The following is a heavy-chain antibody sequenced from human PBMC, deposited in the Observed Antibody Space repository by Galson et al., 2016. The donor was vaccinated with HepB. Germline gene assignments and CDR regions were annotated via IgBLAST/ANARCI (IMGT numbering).Heavy chain of an antibody. V-gene: IGHV5-10-1*01. D-gene: IGHD3-10*01. Sequence: QSGAEVKKPGESLRISCEGSGYSFTTYWISWVRQVPGKGLEWMGRIDPSDSYINYSPSFQGHVIISVDESISTAYLQWSSLKASDTAMYYCARHGAGRLWTNVAGWYFDLWGRGTLVTVSS. CDR3: ARHGAGRLWTNVAGWYFDL. CDR1: GYSFTTYW. CDR2: IDPSDSYI. J-gene: IGHJ2*01.